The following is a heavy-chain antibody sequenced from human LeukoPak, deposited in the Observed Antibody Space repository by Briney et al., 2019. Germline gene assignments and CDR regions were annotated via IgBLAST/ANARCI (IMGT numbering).Heavy chain of an antibody. V-gene: IGHV3-23*01. Sequence: GGSLGLSCAASGFTFSNYAMSWVRQAPGKGLDWVSAVSDIGRSTYYAESVKGRFTISRDNSKNTLYLHMNSLRAEDTAVYYCAKRGMTTIKEGFDYWGQGTLVTVSS. J-gene: IGHJ4*02. CDR3: AKRGMTTIKEGFDY. CDR2: VSDIGRST. CDR1: GFTFSNYA. D-gene: IGHD5-24*01.